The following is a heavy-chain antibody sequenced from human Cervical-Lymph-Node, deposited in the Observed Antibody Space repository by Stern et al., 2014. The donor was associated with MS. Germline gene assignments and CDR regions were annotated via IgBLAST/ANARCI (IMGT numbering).Heavy chain of an antibody. D-gene: IGHD5-24*01. CDR1: GFTFSSYG. J-gene: IGHJ4*02. V-gene: IGHV3-33*01. CDR3: ARGHIPYAYNYLFDY. CDR2: AWYDGSTA. Sequence: QVQLVQSGGGVVQPGTSLRLSCAASGFTFSSYGMPWVRQAPGKGLEWVALAWYDGSTAYFTNSVKGRFTISRDNSKNTLFLQMNSLTAEDTAVYYCARGHIPYAYNYLFDYWGQGTLVTVSS.